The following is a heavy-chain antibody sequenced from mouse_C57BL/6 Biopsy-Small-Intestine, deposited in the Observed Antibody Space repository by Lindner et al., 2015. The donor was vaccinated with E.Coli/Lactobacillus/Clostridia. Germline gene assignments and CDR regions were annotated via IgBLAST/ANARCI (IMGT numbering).Heavy chain of an antibody. CDR1: GYAFSSYW. V-gene: IGHV1-80*01. Sequence: QLQESGAELVKPGASVKISCKASGYAFSSYWMNWVKQRPGKGLEWIGQIYPGDGDTNYNGKFKGKATLTADKSSSTAYMQLSSLTSEDSAVYFCAREGSSGSFDYWGQGTTLTVSS. CDR3: AREGSSGSFDY. CDR2: IYPGDGDT. D-gene: IGHD3-2*02. J-gene: IGHJ2*01.